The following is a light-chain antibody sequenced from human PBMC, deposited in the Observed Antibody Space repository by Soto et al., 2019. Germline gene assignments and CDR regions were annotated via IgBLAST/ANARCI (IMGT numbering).Light chain of an antibody. Sequence: QSALTQPPSASGFPGQSVTISCTGTSSDVGYYDYVSWYQQHPGKAPKLVIYEVTKRPSGVPDRVSASKSGNTAFLTVSGLRAEDEADYYCSSYAGDDNFVFGSGTKVTVL. V-gene: IGLV2-8*01. J-gene: IGLJ1*01. CDR2: EVT. CDR3: SSYAGDDNFV. CDR1: SSDVGYYDY.